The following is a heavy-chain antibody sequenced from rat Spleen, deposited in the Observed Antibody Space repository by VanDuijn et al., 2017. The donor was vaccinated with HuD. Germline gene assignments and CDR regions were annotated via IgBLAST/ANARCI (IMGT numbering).Heavy chain of an antibody. J-gene: IGHJ1*01. CDR1: GFTFSRSA. D-gene: IGHD1-11*01. Sequence: EVQLVESGGGLVQPGRSLKLSCAASGFTFSRSAMAWVRQAPTKGLDWVATISYDGSSTYYPDSVKGRFTISRDNAKSTLYLQMNSLRSEDTATYYCTEGRYFDFWGPGTMVTVSS. CDR2: ISYDGSST. CDR3: TEGRYFDF. V-gene: IGHV5-29*01.